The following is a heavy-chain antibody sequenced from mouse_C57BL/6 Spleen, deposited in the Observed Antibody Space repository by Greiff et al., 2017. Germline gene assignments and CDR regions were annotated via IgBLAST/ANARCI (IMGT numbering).Heavy chain of an antibody. CDR2: IWWNDDK. Sequence: QVTLKESGPGILQPSQTLSLTCSFSGFSLSTSTMGIGWIRQPSGQGLEWLAHIWWNDDKYYNPSLKSRLPISKDTSNNQVFLKITSGDTADTATYYCAQMEDGYYPYGYCDVWGTGTTVTVSS. CDR1: GFSLSTSTMG. D-gene: IGHD2-3*01. J-gene: IGHJ1*03. V-gene: IGHV8-5*01. CDR3: AQMEDGYYPYGYCDV.